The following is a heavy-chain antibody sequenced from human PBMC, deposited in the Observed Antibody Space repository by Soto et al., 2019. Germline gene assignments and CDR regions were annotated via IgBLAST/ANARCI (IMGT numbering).Heavy chain of an antibody. CDR3: ARGSRPIVVIYYFDY. D-gene: IGHD3-22*01. J-gene: IGHJ4*02. V-gene: IGHV4-30-4*01. CDR2: IYYSGST. Sequence: SETLSLTCTVSGGSISSGDYYWSWIRQPPGKGLEWIGYIYYSGSTYYNPSLKSRVTISVDTSKNQFSLKLSSVTAADTAVYYCARGSRPIVVIYYFDYWGQGTLVTVSS. CDR1: GGSISSGDYY.